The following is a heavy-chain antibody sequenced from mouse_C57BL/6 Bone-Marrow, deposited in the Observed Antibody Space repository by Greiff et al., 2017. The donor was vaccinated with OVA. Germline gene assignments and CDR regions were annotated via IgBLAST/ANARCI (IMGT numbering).Heavy chain of an antibody. CDR3: AGDYDEYYAMDY. CDR1: GYTFTSYW. Sequence: QVQLQQSGAELVKPGASVKLSCKASGYTFTSYWMHWVKQRPGRGLEWIGRIDPNSGGTTYNEKFKGKATLTVDKPSSTAYMQLLSLLSADSAVYYCAGDYDEYYAMDYWGQGTSVTVSA. V-gene: IGHV1-72*01. D-gene: IGHD2-4*01. J-gene: IGHJ4*01. CDR2: IDPNSGGT.